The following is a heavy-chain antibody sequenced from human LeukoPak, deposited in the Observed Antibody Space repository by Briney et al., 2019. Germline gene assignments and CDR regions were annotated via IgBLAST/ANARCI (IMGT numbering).Heavy chain of an antibody. CDR2: IYYSGST. CDR1: GGSISSSSYN. V-gene: IGHV4-39*01. J-gene: IGHJ4*02. Sequence: SETLSLTCTVSGGSISSSSYNWGWIRQPPGKGLEWIGSIYYSGSTYYNPSLKSRVTISVDTSKNQFSLKLSSVTAADTAVYYCARHSDPSIIVATLTGFDYWGQGTLVTVSS. CDR3: ARHSDPSIIVATLTGFDY. D-gene: IGHD5-12*01.